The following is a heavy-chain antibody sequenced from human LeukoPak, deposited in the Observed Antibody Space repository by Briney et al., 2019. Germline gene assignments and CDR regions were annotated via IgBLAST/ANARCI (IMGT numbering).Heavy chain of an antibody. D-gene: IGHD3-22*01. Sequence: AETLSLTCTVSGGSISSSRYYWGWIRQPPGKGLEWFGSIYHSGSTYYNPSLKSRVTISVDTSKNQFSLKLSSVTAADTAVYYCARVGSYYDSSGYYLSGFDYWGQGTLVTVSS. CDR1: GGSISSSRYY. CDR3: ARVGSYYDSSGYYLSGFDY. V-gene: IGHV4-39*07. J-gene: IGHJ4*02. CDR2: IYHSGST.